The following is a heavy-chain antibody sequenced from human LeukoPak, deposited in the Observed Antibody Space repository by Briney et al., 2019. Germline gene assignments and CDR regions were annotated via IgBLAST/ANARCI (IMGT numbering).Heavy chain of an antibody. J-gene: IGHJ3*02. V-gene: IGHV1-18*01. Sequence: ASVKVSCKASGYNFNTYGIGWVRQAPRQGLEWTGWITAANGNTNYAQKVQGRVTMTTDTSTSTAYMELRSLRSDDTAVYFCARDLARGYSYGYNAFDIWGQGTMVTVSS. CDR3: ARDLARGYSYGYNAFDI. CDR2: ITAANGNT. D-gene: IGHD5-18*01. CDR1: GYNFNTYG.